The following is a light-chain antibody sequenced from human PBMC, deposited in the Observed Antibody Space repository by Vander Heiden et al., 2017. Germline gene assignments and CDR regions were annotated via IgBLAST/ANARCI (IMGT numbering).Light chain of an antibody. J-gene: IGLJ3*02. CDR1: STDVGGYNY. CDR2: EVG. V-gene: IGLV2-14*01. Sequence: QSALTQPASVSGTPGQSITISCTGTSTDVGGYNYVSWYQQHQGKAPKVVIYEVGNRPSGVSHRFSGSKSGNTASLTISGLQAEDEADYFCSSYTSSITLFGGGTRLTVL. CDR3: SSYTSSITL.